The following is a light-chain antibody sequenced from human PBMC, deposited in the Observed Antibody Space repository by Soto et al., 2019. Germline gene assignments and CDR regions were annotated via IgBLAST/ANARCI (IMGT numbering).Light chain of an antibody. V-gene: IGKV1-39*01. J-gene: IGKJ3*01. CDR1: QYISSY. CDR3: QQSYSTPFT. Sequence: DIQMTQSPSSLSASVGDRVTITCRSSQYISSYLNWYQQRPGKAPKLLIYAASSLQTGVPAKFTGSGSGTDFTLTITGLLLEYGGTYYCQQSYSTPFTFGPGTRVYIK. CDR2: AAS.